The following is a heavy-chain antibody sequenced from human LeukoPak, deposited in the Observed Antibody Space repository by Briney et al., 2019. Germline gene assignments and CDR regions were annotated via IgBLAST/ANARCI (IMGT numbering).Heavy chain of an antibody. D-gene: IGHD3-10*01. CDR2: MNPNSSNI. J-gene: IGHJ3*02. CDR1: GYTFTSYD. Sequence: GASVKVSCKASGYTFTSYDINWVRQATGQGLEWMGWMNPNSSNIGYAQKFQGRVTMTRNTSISTAYMELSSLRSEDTAVYYCARQGLLWFGALDAFDIWGQGTMVTVSS. V-gene: IGHV1-8*01. CDR3: ARQGLLWFGALDAFDI.